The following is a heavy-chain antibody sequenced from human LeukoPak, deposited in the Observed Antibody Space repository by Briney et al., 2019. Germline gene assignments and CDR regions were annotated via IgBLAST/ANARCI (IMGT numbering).Heavy chain of an antibody. CDR3: ARDGFV. D-gene: IGHD2-21*01. CDR1: GFTFSSYA. V-gene: IGHV3-30*04. CDR2: ISYDGSNK. Sequence: SGGSLRLSCAASGFTFSSYAMHWVRQAPGKGLEWVAVISYDGSNKYYADSVKGRFTISRDNSKNTLYLQMNSLRAEDTAVYYCARDGFVWGQGTLVTVSS. J-gene: IGHJ4*02.